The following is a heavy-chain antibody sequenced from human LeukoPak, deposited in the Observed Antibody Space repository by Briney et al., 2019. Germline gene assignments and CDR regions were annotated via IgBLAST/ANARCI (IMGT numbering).Heavy chain of an antibody. J-gene: IGHJ4*02. CDR1: GASITHYF. V-gene: IGHV4-59*03. D-gene: IGHD6-19*01. CDR2: IDYSAYS. Sequence: SETLSLTCAVSGASITHYFWNWVRQPPGKGLEWIGFIDYSAYSKYNPSLKSRVTISRDTSKNQFSLSLSPVTAADTAVYYCAKSTESSGWYDYWGQGTLVTVSS. CDR3: AKSTESSGWYDY.